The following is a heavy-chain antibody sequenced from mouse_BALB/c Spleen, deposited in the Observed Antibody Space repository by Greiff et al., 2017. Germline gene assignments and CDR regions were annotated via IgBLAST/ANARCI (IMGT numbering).Heavy chain of an antibody. D-gene: IGHD2-1*01. J-gene: IGHJ3*01. V-gene: IGHV5-6*01. Sequence: EVMLVESGGDLVKPGGSLKLSCAASGFTFSSYGMSWVRQTPDKRLEWVATISSGGSYTYYPDSVKGRFTISRDNAKNTLYLQMSSLKSEDTAMYYCARQDGNYWFADWGQGTLVTVSA. CDR2: ISSGGSYT. CDR1: GFTFSSYG. CDR3: ARQDGNYWFAD.